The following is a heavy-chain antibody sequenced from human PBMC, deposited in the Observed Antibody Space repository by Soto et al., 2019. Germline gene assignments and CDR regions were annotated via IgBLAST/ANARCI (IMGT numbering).Heavy chain of an antibody. D-gene: IGHD6-19*01. CDR1: GFSLSTSGMC. Sequence: SGPTLVKPTQTLTLTCTFSGFSLSTSGMCVSWIRQPPGKALEWLARIDWDDDKYYSTSLKTRLTISKDTSKNQVVLTMTNMDPVDTATYYCARIGPQAGSPAALNFDYWGQGTLVTVSS. CDR2: IDWDDDK. J-gene: IGHJ4*02. CDR3: ARIGPQAGSPAALNFDY. V-gene: IGHV2-70*11.